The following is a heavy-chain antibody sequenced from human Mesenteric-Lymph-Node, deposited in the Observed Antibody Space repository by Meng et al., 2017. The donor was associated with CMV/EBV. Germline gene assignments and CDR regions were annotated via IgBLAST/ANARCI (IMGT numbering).Heavy chain of an antibody. J-gene: IGHJ4*02. V-gene: IGHV4-34*01. CDR2: INHSGST. CDR3: ARLGGYCSSTSCSPN. CDR1: GGSFSGYY. Sequence: SETLSLTCAVYGGSFSGYYWSWIRQPPGKGLEWIGEINHSGSTNYNPSLKSRVTISVDTSKNQFSLKLSSVTAADTAVYYCARLGGYCSSTSCSPNWGQGTLVTVSS. D-gene: IGHD2-2*01.